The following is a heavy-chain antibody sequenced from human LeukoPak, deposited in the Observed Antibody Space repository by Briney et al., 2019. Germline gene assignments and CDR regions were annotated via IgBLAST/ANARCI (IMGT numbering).Heavy chain of an antibody. Sequence: PSETLSLTCTVSGGSISSYYWSWIRQPPGKGLEWIGYICYSGSTNYNPSLKSRVTISVDTSKNQFSLKLSSVTAADTAVYYCAGSGSYDYFDYWGQGTLVTVSS. CDR3: AGSGSYDYFDY. CDR2: ICYSGST. D-gene: IGHD1-26*01. J-gene: IGHJ4*02. CDR1: GGSISSYY. V-gene: IGHV4-59*01.